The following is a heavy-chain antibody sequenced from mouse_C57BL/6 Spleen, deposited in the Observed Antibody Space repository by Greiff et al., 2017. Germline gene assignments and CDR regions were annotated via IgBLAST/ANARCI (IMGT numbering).Heavy chain of an antibody. J-gene: IGHJ3*01. CDR1: GYTFTSYW. D-gene: IGHD1-1*01. CDR3: ARKDYYGSSAFAY. V-gene: IGHV1-55*01. Sequence: QVQLQQPGAELVKPGASVKMSCKASGYTFTSYWITWVKQRPGQGLEWIGDIYPGSGSTNYNEKFKSKATLTVDTSSSTAYMQLSSLTSEDSAVYYCARKDYYGSSAFAYWGQETLVTVSA. CDR2: IYPGSGST.